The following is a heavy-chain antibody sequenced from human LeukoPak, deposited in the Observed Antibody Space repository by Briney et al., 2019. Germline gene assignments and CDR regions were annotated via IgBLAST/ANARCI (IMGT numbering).Heavy chain of an antibody. V-gene: IGHV3-74*01. D-gene: IGHD3-10*02. J-gene: IGHJ3*02. Sequence: PGGSLRLSCAASGFTFSSFWMHWVRHAPGKGLLWLSRVNGDGNITTYADSVRGRFTISRDNAKNTLYLQMNGLRAEDTAVYYCARRGLVPAFDIWGQGTMVSVTS. CDR2: VNGDGNIT. CDR1: GFTFSSFW. CDR3: ARRGLVPAFDI.